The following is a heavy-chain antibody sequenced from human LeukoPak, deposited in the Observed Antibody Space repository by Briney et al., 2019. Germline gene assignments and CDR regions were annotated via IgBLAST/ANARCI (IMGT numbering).Heavy chain of an antibody. Sequence: GGSLRLSCAASGFTFSSYGMHWVRQAPGKGLEWVAVIWYDGSNKYYADSVKGRFTISRDNSKNTLYLQMNSLRAEDTAVYYCARDARCGPLGSTSCYGSYYGMDVWGQGTTVTVSS. D-gene: IGHD2-2*01. CDR1: GFTFSSYG. V-gene: IGHV3-33*01. CDR2: IWYDGSNK. CDR3: ARDARCGPLGSTSCYGSYYGMDV. J-gene: IGHJ6*02.